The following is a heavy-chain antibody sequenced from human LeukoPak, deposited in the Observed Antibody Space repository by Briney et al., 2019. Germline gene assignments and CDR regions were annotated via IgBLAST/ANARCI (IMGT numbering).Heavy chain of an antibody. Sequence: SETLSLTCTVSGGSISSYYWSWIRQPPGEGLEWIGYIYYSGSTNYNPSLKSRVTISVDTSKNQFSLKLSSVTAADTAVYYCARRVDILTGYYVDPWGQGTLVTVSS. D-gene: IGHD3-9*01. CDR2: IYYSGST. V-gene: IGHV4-59*08. J-gene: IGHJ5*02. CDR1: GGSISSYY. CDR3: ARRVDILTGYYVDP.